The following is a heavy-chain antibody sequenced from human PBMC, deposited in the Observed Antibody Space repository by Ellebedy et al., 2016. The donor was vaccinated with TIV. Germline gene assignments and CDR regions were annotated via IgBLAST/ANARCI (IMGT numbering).Heavy chain of an antibody. V-gene: IGHV4-30-4*01. CDR1: GASISTGDCY. J-gene: IGHJ4*02. D-gene: IGHD3-10*01. CDR2: IYYSGST. CDR3: ATTIISVAHLDS. Sequence: MPSETLSLTCTVSGASISTGDCYWSWIRQPPGKGLEGIGYIYYSGSTYYNPSLKSRTIISVDTSQNQFSLRLNSRTAADTAVYYCATTIISVAHLDSWGRGTLVTVSS.